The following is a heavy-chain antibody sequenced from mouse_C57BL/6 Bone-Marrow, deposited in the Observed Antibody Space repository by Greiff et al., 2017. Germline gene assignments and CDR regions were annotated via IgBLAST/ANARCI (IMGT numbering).Heavy chain of an antibody. J-gene: IGHJ3*01. D-gene: IGHD1-1*01. CDR1: GYTFTSYG. Sequence: QVQLQQSGAELARPGASVKLSCKASGYTFTSYGISWVKQRTGQGLEWIGEIYPRRCKTYYNEKFKGKATLTADKTSSTASMELRSLTSEDSAVYFCARSRLRYGFAYWGQGSLVTVSA. V-gene: IGHV1-81*01. CDR2: IYPRRCKT. CDR3: ARSRLRYGFAY.